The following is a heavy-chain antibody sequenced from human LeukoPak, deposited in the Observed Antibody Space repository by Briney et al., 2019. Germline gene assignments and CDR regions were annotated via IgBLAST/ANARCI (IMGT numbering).Heavy chain of an antibody. V-gene: IGHV3-48*02. CDR3: ARDPTAAGKEYYFDY. D-gene: IGHD6-13*01. Sequence: GGSLRLSCAASGFTFSSYTMNWVRQAPGKGLEWVSYISSSSTTIYYADSVKGRFTISRDNAKNSLYLQMYSLRDEDTAVYYCARDPTAAGKEYYFDYWGQGTLVTVSS. CDR2: ISSSSTTI. J-gene: IGHJ4*02. CDR1: GFTFSSYT.